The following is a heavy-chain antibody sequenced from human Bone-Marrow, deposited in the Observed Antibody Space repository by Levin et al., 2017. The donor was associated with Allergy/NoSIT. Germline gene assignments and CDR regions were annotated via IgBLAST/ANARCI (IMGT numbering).Heavy chain of an antibody. D-gene: IGHD3-10*01. CDR1: GFTVSSNH. CDR3: AIYGSGNDYSAFDI. J-gene: IGHJ3*02. Sequence: GASVNVSCAASGFTVSSNHMSWVRQAPGKGLEWVSLIYSGGRGYYADSVRGRFTISRDNSKNTLYLQLNSLRAEDTAVYYCAIYGSGNDYSAFDIWGQGTMVTVSS. V-gene: IGHV3-53*01. CDR2: IYSGGRG.